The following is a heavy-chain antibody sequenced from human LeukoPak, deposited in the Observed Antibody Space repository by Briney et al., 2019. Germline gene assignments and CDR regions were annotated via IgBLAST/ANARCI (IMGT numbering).Heavy chain of an antibody. Sequence: VGSLRLSCAASGFTVSSNYMSWVPQAPGKGLECVSVIYSGGSTYYANSVKGRFTISRDTSKNTLYLQMNSLRAEDTSVYYCAGDVYCSSSSCYYNFDYYYGMDVWGQVTTVTVFS. V-gene: IGHV3-66*01. J-gene: IGHJ6*02. CDR3: AGDVYCSSSSCYYNFDYYYGMDV. CDR1: GFTVSSNY. D-gene: IGHD2-2*01. CDR2: IYSGGST.